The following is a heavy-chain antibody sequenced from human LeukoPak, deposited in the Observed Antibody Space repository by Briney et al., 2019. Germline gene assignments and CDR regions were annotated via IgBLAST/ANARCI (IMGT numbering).Heavy chain of an antibody. Sequence: GSLRLSCAASGFTFSSYWMSWVRQPPGKGLEWIGEINHSGSTNYNPSLKSRVTISVDTSRNQFSLKLSSVTAADTAVYYCARGKIVGARHGFDPWGQGTLVTVSS. CDR1: GFTFSSYW. J-gene: IGHJ5*02. V-gene: IGHV4-34*01. CDR3: ARGKIVGARHGFDP. CDR2: INHSGST. D-gene: IGHD1-26*01.